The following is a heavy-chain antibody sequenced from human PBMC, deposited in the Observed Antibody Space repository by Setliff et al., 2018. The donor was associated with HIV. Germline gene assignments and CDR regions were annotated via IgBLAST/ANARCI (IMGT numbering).Heavy chain of an antibody. Sequence: PSQTLSLTCTVSGGSIKSSSYYWGWIRQPTGKGLEWIGSIYYSGNTYYNPSPKSRVTIAVGTSRNQFSLRLSSVTAADTAIYYCARVPTSSWYVTTQRTKEYFHHWGQGTLVTVSS. CDR3: ARVPTSSWYVTTQRTKEYFHH. J-gene: IGHJ1*01. CDR2: IYYSGNT. V-gene: IGHV4-39*07. D-gene: IGHD6-13*01. CDR1: GGSIKSSSYY.